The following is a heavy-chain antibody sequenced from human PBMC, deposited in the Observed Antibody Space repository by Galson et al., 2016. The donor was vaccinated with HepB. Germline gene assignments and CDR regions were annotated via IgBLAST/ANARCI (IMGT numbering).Heavy chain of an antibody. Sequence: SETLSLTCTVSGASLSSYYWNWIRQAPGKGLEDIGYIFYNGDSDYNPSLKSRVTISIDTSKSQVSLNLRSVTVADTAVYYCARAMSSWATLPSGLWGQGILVTVSS. CDR1: GASLSSYY. CDR2: IFYNGDS. J-gene: IGHJ1*01. CDR3: ARAMSSWATLPSGL. D-gene: IGHD2-2*01. V-gene: IGHV4-59*01.